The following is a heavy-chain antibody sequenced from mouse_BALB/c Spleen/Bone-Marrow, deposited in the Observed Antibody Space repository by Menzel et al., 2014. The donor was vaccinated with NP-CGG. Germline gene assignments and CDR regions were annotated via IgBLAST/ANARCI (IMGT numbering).Heavy chain of an antibody. J-gene: IGHJ2*01. Sequence: EVNLVESGGGLVKPGGSLKLSCAASGFTFSDYYMCWVRQTPEMRLEWVATISDGGSYTYYPDSVKGRFTISRDNAKNDLYLQMSSLKSEDTAMYYCAREGGAYAGVDYWGQGTTLTV. CDR3: AREGGAYAGVDY. CDR2: ISDGGSYT. CDR1: GFTFSDYY. D-gene: IGHD2-13*01. V-gene: IGHV5-4*02.